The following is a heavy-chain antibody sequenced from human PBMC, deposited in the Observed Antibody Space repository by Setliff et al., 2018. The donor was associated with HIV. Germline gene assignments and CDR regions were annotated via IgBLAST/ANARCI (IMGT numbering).Heavy chain of an antibody. J-gene: IGHJ4*02. Sequence: PSETLSLTCSVSGGSITSGGYYWSWIRQPPGKDLEWIGYIHYSGSTFYNPTLKSRVTKSVHTSKNQFSLEPTSVTAADTAVYFCARGPSDRLYFDYWGQGTLVTVSS. CDR1: GGSITSGGYY. V-gene: IGHV4-31*03. CDR3: ARGPSDRLYFDY. CDR2: IHYSGST.